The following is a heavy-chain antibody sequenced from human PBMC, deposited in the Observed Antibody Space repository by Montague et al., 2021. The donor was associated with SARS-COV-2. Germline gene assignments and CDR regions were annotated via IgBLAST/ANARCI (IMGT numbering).Heavy chain of an antibody. CDR1: GFIFSSYE. D-gene: IGHD2-21*01. Sequence: SRRLSCAASGFIFSSYEMNWVRQAPGKRLEWISYISSSGGGSTKHYTDSVKGRFTISRDNAKNSLYLQMNSLRVEDTAIYYCARDRDWDDWCGMDVWGQGTTVTVSS. CDR3: ARDRDWDDWCGMDV. V-gene: IGHV3-48*03. J-gene: IGHJ6*02. CDR2: ISSSGGGSTK.